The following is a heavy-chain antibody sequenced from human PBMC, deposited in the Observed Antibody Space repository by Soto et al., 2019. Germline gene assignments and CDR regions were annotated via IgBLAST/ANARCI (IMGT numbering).Heavy chain of an antibody. CDR2: ISSSSSYT. CDR3: PRPFTAEAGILSLRFY. CDR1: GLTLSDYY. Sequence: PGRSLRLSCGASGLTLSDYYMSWISQDQGKGLEWVSYISSSSSYTNYADSVKGRFTISRDNAKNSLYLQMNSLRAEDTAVYYCPRPFTAEAGILSLRFYWGKGILVT. D-gene: IGHD6-13*01. J-gene: IGHJ4*02. V-gene: IGHV3-11*06.